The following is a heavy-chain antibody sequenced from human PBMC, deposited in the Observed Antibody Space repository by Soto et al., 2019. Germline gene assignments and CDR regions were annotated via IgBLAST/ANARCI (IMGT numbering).Heavy chain of an antibody. CDR3: ATVSYSSSWYPYFYY. D-gene: IGHD6-13*01. CDR1: GYTLTELS. Sequence: ASVKVSCKVSGYTLTELSIHWVRQAPGKGLEWMGGFDPEYGETIYAQKFQGRVTMTEDTSTDTAYMELSSLRSEDTAVYYCATVSYSSSWYPYFYYWGQGTLVTV. CDR2: FDPEYGET. J-gene: IGHJ4*02. V-gene: IGHV1-24*01.